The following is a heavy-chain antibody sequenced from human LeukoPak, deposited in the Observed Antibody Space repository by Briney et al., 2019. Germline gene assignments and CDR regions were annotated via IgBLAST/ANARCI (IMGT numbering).Heavy chain of an antibody. Sequence: SETLSLTCTVSGGSISSGSYYWGWIRQPPGKGLEWIGNIYYSGSTYYNPSLKSRVSISVDTSKNQFSLKLSSVTAADTAVYYCARTLPGYYDMLFDPWGQGTLVTVSS. CDR3: ARTLPGYYDMLFDP. CDR2: IYYSGST. D-gene: IGHD3-9*01. CDR1: GGSISSGSYY. J-gene: IGHJ5*02. V-gene: IGHV4-39*01.